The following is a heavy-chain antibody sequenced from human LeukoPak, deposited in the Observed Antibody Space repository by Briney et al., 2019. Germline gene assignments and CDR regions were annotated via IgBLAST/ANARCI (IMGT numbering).Heavy chain of an antibody. D-gene: IGHD3-9*01. Sequence: SETLSLTCTVSGYSISSGYYWSWIRQPPGKGLEWIGYIYYSGSTNYNPSLKSRVTISVDTSKNQFSLKLSSVTAADTAVYYCARLRYFDQTYYYYYMDVWGKGTTVTISS. J-gene: IGHJ6*03. V-gene: IGHV4-61*01. CDR3: ARLRYFDQTYYYYYMDV. CDR1: GYSISSGYY. CDR2: IYYSGST.